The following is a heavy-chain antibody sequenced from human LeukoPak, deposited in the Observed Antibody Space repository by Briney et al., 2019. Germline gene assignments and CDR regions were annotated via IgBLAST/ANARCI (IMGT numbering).Heavy chain of an antibody. D-gene: IGHD3-3*01. CDR1: GGSISSYY. J-gene: IGHJ6*02. V-gene: IGHV4-59*01. CDR3: ARFDGPLGRGFWSGYFSYYYGMDG. Sequence: SETLSLTCTDSGGSISSYYWSWIRQPPGKGLEWIGYTYYSGSTNYNPSLKSRVTISVDSSKNQFSLKLSSVTAADTAVYYCARFDGPLGRGFWSGYFSYYYGMDGWGQGTTVTVSS. CDR2: TYYSGST.